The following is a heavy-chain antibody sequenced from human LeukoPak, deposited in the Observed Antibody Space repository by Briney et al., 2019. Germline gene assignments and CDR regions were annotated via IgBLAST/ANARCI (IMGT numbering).Heavy chain of an antibody. J-gene: IGHJ4*02. Sequence: PGGSLRLSCSASGFTSSTYAMHSVRQAPGKGLEYVSAISSNGISTYYADSVKGRFTISRDNSKNTLYLQMSSLRAEDTAVYYCVKDLFGWGPKSGDYWGQGTLVTVSS. CDR2: ISSNGIST. D-gene: IGHD2-21*01. V-gene: IGHV3-64D*09. CDR3: VKDLFGWGPKSGDY. CDR1: GFTSSTYA.